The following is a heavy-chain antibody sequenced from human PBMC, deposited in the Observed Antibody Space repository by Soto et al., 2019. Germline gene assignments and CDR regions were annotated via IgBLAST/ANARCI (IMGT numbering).Heavy chain of an antibody. CDR2: ISYDGSKE. V-gene: IGHV3-30*18. CDR1: GFTFSRYG. CDR3: ANQKGNYFDS. Sequence: QVPLVESGGGVVQPGRSLRLSCTASGFTFSRYGMHWVRQAPGKGLEWVAVISYDGSKEYYADSVRGRFTISRDNSKNTLYLQMNSLRAEDTAVYYCANQKGNYFDSWGQGTLVTVSS. J-gene: IGHJ4*02. D-gene: IGHD6-13*01.